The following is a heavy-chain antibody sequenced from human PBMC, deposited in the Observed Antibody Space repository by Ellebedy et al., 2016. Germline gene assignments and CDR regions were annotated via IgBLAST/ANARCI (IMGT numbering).Heavy chain of an antibody. D-gene: IGHD1-26*01. Sequence: GGSLRLSXAASGFTFRSYWMHWVRQAPGKGLVWVAHINSDGSNITYADSVKGRFTISRDNAKNTLYLQINGLRVEDTAFYYCARVPRGSRDFDYWGQGALVTVSS. V-gene: IGHV3-74*01. CDR3: ARVPRGSRDFDY. CDR2: INSDGSNI. J-gene: IGHJ4*02. CDR1: GFTFRSYW.